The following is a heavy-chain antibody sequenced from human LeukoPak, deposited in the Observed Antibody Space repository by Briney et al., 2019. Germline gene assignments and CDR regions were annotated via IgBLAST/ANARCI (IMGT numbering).Heavy chain of an antibody. J-gene: IGHJ3*02. CDR2: VGPSNGKT. D-gene: IGHD5-18*01. Sequence: GASVKVSCKASGYTFTTYGISWVRQAPGQGLQYMGWVGPSNGKTYYAQNLQGRVTMTTETSTSTVYMELRSLTSGDTAVYYCARNRIQSAIYTCDIWGQGTMVTVSS. CDR3: ARNRIQSAIYTCDI. V-gene: IGHV1-18*01. CDR1: GYTFTTYG.